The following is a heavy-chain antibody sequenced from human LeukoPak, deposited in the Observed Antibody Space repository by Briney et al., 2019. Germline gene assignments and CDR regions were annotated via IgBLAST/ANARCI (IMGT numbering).Heavy chain of an antibody. J-gene: IGHJ5*02. CDR2: IRIEAQGGTT. D-gene: IGHD3-10*01. CDR1: GFTFGDYA. V-gene: IGHV3-49*03. Sequence: GGSLRLSCTSSGFTFGDYAMSWFRQAPGKGLEWVGFIRIEAQGGTTEYAASVKGRFTISRDDSKSIAYLQMNSLKTEDTAVYYCTRSNPLWFGGRNWFDPWGQGTLVTVSS. CDR3: TRSNPLWFGGRNWFDP.